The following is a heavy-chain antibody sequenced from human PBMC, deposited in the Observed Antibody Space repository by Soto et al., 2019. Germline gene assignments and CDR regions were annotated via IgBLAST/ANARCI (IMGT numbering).Heavy chain of an antibody. CDR1: GFTFSSYA. J-gene: IGHJ3*02. CDR2: ISGSGGST. CDR3: AKESSDTFGYSSGWSPDAFDI. Sequence: EVQLLESGGGLVQPGGSLRLSCAASGFTFSSYAMSWVRQAPGKGLEWVSAISGSGGSTYYADSVKGRFTISRDNSKNTLYLQMNSLRAEDTAVYYCAKESSDTFGYSSGWSPDAFDIWGQGTMVTVSS. D-gene: IGHD6-19*01. V-gene: IGHV3-23*01.